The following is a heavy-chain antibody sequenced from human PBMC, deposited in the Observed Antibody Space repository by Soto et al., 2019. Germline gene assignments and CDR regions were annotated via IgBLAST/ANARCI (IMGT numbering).Heavy chain of an antibody. D-gene: IGHD2-21*02. CDR1: GYTFTSYA. CDR2: INAGNSNT. V-gene: IGHV1-3*01. Sequence: ASVKVSCKASGYTFTSYAMNWVRQAPGQRLEWMGWINAGNSNTKYSQKFQGRVTITRDTSASTAYMELNSLRDDDTAEYYWARDPSLVVVTAQNYYYYGMDVWGQGTMITFSS. J-gene: IGHJ6*01. CDR3: ARDPSLVVVTAQNYYYYGMDV.